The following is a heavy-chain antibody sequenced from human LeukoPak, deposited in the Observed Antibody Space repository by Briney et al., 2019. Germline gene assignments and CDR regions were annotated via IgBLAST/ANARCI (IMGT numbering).Heavy chain of an antibody. CDR3: ARWTYGGRYFDY. V-gene: IGHV4-31*03. J-gene: IGHJ4*02. Sequence: SETLSLTCTVSGGSISSGGYYWSWIRQHPGKGLEWIGYIYYSGSTYYNPSLKSRVTISVDTSKNQFSLKPSSVTAADTAVYYCARWTYGGRYFDYWGQGTLVTVSS. CDR2: IYYSGST. D-gene: IGHD4-23*01. CDR1: GGSISSGGYY.